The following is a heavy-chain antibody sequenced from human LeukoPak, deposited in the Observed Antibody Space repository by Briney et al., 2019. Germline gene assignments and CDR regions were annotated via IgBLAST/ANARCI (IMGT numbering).Heavy chain of an antibody. CDR1: GYTFTSYY. CDR3: AAAPYYYDSSGYLLDY. CDR2: INPSGGST. V-gene: IGHV1-46*01. J-gene: IGHJ4*02. D-gene: IGHD3-22*01. Sequence: ASVKVSCKASGYTFTSYYMRWVRQAPGQGLEWMGIINPSGGSTSYAQKFQGRVTLTRDTSTSTVYMELSSLRSEDTAVYYCAAAPYYYDSSGYLLDYWGQGTLVTVSS.